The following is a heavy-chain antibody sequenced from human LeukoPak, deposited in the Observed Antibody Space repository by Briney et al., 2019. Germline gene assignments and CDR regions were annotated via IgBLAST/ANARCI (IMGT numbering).Heavy chain of an antibody. D-gene: IGHD3-22*01. CDR3: AKKLVPYYYDSSGYS. Sequence: PGGSLRLSCAASGFTFSSYAMSWVRQAPGKGLEWVSAISGSGGSTYYADPVKGRFTISRDNSKNTLYLQMNSLRAEDTAVYYCAKKLVPYYYDSSGYSWGQGTLVTVSS. CDR2: ISGSGGST. V-gene: IGHV3-23*01. CDR1: GFTFSSYA. J-gene: IGHJ5*02.